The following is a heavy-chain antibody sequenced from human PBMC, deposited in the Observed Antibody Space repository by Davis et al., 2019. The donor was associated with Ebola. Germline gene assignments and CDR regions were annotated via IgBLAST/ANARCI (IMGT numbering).Heavy chain of an antibody. V-gene: IGHV3-9*01. CDR3: AKDIDDYYYYGMDV. J-gene: IGHJ6*02. Sequence: SLKISCAASGFTFSSYSMNWVRQAPGKGLEWVSGISWNSGSIGYADSVKGRFTISRDNAKNSLYLQMNSLRAEDTALYYCAKDIDDYYYYGMDVWGQGTTVTVSS. CDR2: ISWNSGSI. CDR1: GFTFSSYS.